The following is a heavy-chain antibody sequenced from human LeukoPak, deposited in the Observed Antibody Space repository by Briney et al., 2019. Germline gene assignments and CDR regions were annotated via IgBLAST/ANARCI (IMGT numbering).Heavy chain of an antibody. D-gene: IGHD6-19*01. CDR2: ISYDGSNK. J-gene: IGHJ4*02. V-gene: IGHV3-30*18. Sequence: GGSLRLSCAASGFTFSSFGMHWVRQAPGKGLEWVAVISYDGSNKYYADSVKGRFTISRDNSKNTLYLQMNSLRAEDTAVYYCAKDRGSGWTPKEFDYWGQGTLVTVSS. CDR1: GFTFSSFG. CDR3: AKDRGSGWTPKEFDY.